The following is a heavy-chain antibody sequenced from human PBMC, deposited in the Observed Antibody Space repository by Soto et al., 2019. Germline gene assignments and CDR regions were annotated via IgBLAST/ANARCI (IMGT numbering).Heavy chain of an antibody. J-gene: IGHJ6*02. D-gene: IGHD2-2*02. V-gene: IGHV3-48*03. CDR2: ISSSGSTI. CDR1: GFTFSSYE. Sequence: EVQLVESGGGLVQPGGSLRLSCAASGFTFSSYEMNWVRQAPGKGLEWVSYISSSGSTIYYADSVKGRFTISRDNAKNSLYLQMNSLRAEDTAVYYCARDTIVVVPAAIQYYYYGMDVWGQGTTVTVSS. CDR3: ARDTIVVVPAAIQYYYYGMDV.